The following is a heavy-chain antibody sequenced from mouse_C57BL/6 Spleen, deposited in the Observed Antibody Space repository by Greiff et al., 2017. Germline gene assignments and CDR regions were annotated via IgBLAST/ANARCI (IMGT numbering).Heavy chain of an antibody. V-gene: IGHV1-69*01. CDR3: ARRDSNYSWFAY. CDR1: GYTFTSYW. Sequence: QVHVKQPGAELVMPGASVKLSCKASGYTFTSYWMHWVKQRPGQGLEWIGEIDPSDSYTNYNQKFKGKSTLTVDKSSSTAYMQLSSLTSEVSAVYYCARRDSNYSWFAYWGQGTLVTVSA. D-gene: IGHD2-5*01. CDR2: IDPSDSYT. J-gene: IGHJ3*01.